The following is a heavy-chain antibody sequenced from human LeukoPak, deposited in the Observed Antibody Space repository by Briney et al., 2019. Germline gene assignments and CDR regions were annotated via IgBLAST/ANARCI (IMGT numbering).Heavy chain of an antibody. CDR2: IYYSGST. CDR3: AGGPHMGKQED. V-gene: IGHV4-61*08. Sequence: SQTLSLTCTVSGGSISSGGYYWSWIRQPPGKGLEWIGYIYYSGSTNYNPSLKSRVTISVDTSKNQFSLKLSSVTAADTAVYYCAGGPHMGKQEDWGQGTLVTVSS. CDR1: GGSISSGGYY. D-gene: IGHD1-26*01. J-gene: IGHJ4*02.